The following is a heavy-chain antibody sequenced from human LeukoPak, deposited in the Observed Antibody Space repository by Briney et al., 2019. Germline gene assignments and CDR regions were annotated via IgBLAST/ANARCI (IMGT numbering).Heavy chain of an antibody. Sequence: PGGSLRLSCAASGFAFSSYSMNWVRQAPGKGLEWVSSISSSSSYIYYAGSVKGRFTISRDNAKNSLYLQMNSLRAEDTAVYYCARDFRSSSWYHGYFDYWGQGTLVTVSS. CDR2: ISSSSSYI. CDR3: ARDFRSSSWYHGYFDY. D-gene: IGHD6-13*01. J-gene: IGHJ4*02. CDR1: GFAFSSYS. V-gene: IGHV3-21*01.